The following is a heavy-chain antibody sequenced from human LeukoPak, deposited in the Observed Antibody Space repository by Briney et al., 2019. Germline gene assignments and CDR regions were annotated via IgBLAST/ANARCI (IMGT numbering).Heavy chain of an antibody. CDR2: ISGSGSTI. CDR1: GFSFSDHY. D-gene: IGHD3-3*01. Sequence: GGSLRLSCAASGFSFSDHYMSWIRQAPGKGLEWVSYISGSGSTIYYAASVRGRFTISRDNAKNSLYLQMNSLRAEDTAIYYCAREGITIFGVANSNWFDPWGQETLVTVSS. V-gene: IGHV3-11*01. J-gene: IGHJ5*02. CDR3: AREGITIFGVANSNWFDP.